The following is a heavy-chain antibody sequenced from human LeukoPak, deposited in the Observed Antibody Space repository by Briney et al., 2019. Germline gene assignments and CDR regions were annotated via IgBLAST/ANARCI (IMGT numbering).Heavy chain of an antibody. J-gene: IGHJ4*02. Sequence: GGSLRLSCAASGFTVSSNYMSWVRQAPGKGPEWVSVIYSGGSTYYADSVNSRFTISRDNSKNTLYLQMTRLRAEDTAVYYCARDSVAVAGRDYWGQGTLVTVSS. CDR1: GFTVSSNY. CDR3: ARDSVAVAGRDY. CDR2: IYSGGST. V-gene: IGHV3-53*01. D-gene: IGHD6-13*01.